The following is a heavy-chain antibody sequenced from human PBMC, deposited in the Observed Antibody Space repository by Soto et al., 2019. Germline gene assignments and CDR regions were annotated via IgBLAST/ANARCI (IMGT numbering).Heavy chain of an antibody. V-gene: IGHV1-69*13. J-gene: IGHJ4*02. D-gene: IGHD4-17*01. CDR1: GGTFSSYA. CDR3: ANGDYVRGGPVFGSFDY. Sequence: SVKVSCKASGGTFSSYAISWVRQAPGQGLEWMGGIIPIFGTANYAQKFQGRVTITADESTSTAYMELSSLRSEDTAVYYCANGDYVRGGPVFGSFDYWGQGTLVTVSS. CDR2: IIPIFGTA.